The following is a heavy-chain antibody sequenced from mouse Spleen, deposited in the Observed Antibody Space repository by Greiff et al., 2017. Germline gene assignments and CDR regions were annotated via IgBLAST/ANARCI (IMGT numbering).Heavy chain of an antibody. CDR1: GFTFSDYY. V-gene: IGHV5-16*01. CDR3: ARLSPYFDV. J-gene: IGHJ1*01. CDR2: INYDGSST. Sequence: VKLVESEGGLVQPGSSMKLSCTASGFTFSDYYMAWVRQVPEKGLEWVANINYDGSSTYYLDSLKSRFIISRDNAKNILYLQMSSLKSEDTATYYCARLSPYFDVWGAGTTVTVSS.